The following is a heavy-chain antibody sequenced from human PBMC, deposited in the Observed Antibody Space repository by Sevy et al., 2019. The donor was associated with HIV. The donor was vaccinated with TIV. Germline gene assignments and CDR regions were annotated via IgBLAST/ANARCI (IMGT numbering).Heavy chain of an antibody. V-gene: IGHV4-34*01. CDR3: AGARRGYSFREHDY. J-gene: IGHJ4*02. D-gene: IGHD5-18*01. Sequence: SETLSLTCAVYGGSFSGYYWSWIRQPPGKGLEWIGEINHTGSTNYNPSLKSRVTISVDRSKNQFSLKLSSVTAADTAVYYCAGARRGYSFREHDYWGQGTLVTVSS. CDR1: GGSFSGYY. CDR2: INHTGST.